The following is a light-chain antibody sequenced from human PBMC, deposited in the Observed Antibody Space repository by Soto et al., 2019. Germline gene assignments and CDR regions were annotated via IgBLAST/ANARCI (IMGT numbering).Light chain of an antibody. Sequence: QSVLTQPPSVSGAPGQRVTISCTGSSSNIGAGFDVHWYQQLPGTAPKLLIYGTSNRPSGVPDRFSGSKSGTSASLAITGLQAEDEADYYCQSYDGSLTGYLFGTGTKVTLL. V-gene: IGLV1-40*01. CDR2: GTS. CDR3: QSYDGSLTGYL. CDR1: SSNIGAGFD. J-gene: IGLJ1*01.